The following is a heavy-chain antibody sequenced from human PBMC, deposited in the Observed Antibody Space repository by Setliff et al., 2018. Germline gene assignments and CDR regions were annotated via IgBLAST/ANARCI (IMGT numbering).Heavy chain of an antibody. CDR2: IYYSGST. V-gene: IGHV4-39*01. D-gene: IGHD3-22*01. Sequence: SETLSLTCTVSGGSISSSSYYWGWIRQPPGKGLEWIGSIYYSGSTYYNPPLKSRVTISVDTSKNQFSLKLSSVTAADTAVYYCARPNYYDSSGYYSYYFDYWGQGTLVTVSS. CDR3: ARPNYYDSSGYYSYYFDY. CDR1: GGSISSSSYY. J-gene: IGHJ4*02.